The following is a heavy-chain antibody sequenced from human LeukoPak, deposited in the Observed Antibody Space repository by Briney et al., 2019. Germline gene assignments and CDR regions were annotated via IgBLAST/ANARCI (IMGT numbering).Heavy chain of an antibody. CDR2: IYSGGST. D-gene: IGHD2-2*01. J-gene: IGHJ4*02. CDR1: GFTVSTNY. Sequence: GGSLRLSCAASGFTVSTNYMSWVRQAPGKGLEWVSTIYSGGSTYYADSVKGRFTISRDNSKNTLYLQMNSLRAEDTAVYYCAKAGHCSSTSCYFAAFRYWGQGTLVTVSS. CDR3: AKAGHCSSTSCYFAAFRY. V-gene: IGHV3-66*01.